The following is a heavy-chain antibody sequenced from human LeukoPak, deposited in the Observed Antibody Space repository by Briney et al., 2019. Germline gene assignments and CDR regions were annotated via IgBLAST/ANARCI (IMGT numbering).Heavy chain of an antibody. CDR1: GGSIRSGSYY. CDR3: ARVAYSGYVDY. J-gene: IGHJ4*02. Sequence: SETLSLTCTVSGGSIRSGSYYWSWIRQPAGKGLEWIGHIYTRGTTNYNPSVKSRVTVSLDTSKNQISLKLSSVTAADTAIYYCARVAYSGYVDYWGQGILVTVSS. CDR2: IYTRGTT. D-gene: IGHD5-12*01. V-gene: IGHV4-61*09.